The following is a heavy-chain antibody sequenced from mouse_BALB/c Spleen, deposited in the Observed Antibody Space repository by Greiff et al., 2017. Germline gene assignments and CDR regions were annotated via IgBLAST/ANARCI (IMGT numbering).Heavy chain of an antibody. J-gene: IGHJ3*01. CDR3: ARRGGYYVGFAY. Sequence: EVQLQQSGAELVRPGALVKLSCKASGFNIKDYYMHWVKQRPEQGLEWIGWIDPENGNTIYDPKFQGKASITADTSSNTAYLQLSSLTSEDTAVYYCARRGGYYVGFAYWGQGTLVTVSA. V-gene: IGHV14-1*02. CDR1: GFNIKDYY. CDR2: IDPENGNT. D-gene: IGHD2-3*01.